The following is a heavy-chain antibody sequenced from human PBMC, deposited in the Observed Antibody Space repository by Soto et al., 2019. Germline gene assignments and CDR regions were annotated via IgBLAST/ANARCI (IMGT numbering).Heavy chain of an antibody. CDR3: AKDQEWEPLAYYFDY. D-gene: IGHD1-26*01. J-gene: IGHJ4*02. CDR2: ISYDGNNK. CDR1: GFSLSNNG. V-gene: IGHV3-30*18. Sequence: GGSLRLSCAASGFSLSNNGMHWVRQAPGKGLEWVAVISYDGNNKYYADSVKGRFTISRDNSKNTLYLQMNSLRAEDTAVYYCAKDQEWEPLAYYFDYWGQGTLVTVSS.